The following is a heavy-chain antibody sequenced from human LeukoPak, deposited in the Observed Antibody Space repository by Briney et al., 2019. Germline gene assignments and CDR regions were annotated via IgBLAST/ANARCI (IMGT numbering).Heavy chain of an antibody. CDR2: INPSGGST. CDR1: GYTFTSYY. Sequence: ASVNVSCKASGYTFTSYYMHWVRQAPGQGLEWMGIINPSGGSTSYAQKFQGRVTMTRDTSTSTVYMELSSLRSEDTAVYYCARKIAVAGYFDYWGQGTLVTVSS. CDR3: ARKIAVAGYFDY. J-gene: IGHJ4*02. V-gene: IGHV1-46*01. D-gene: IGHD6-19*01.